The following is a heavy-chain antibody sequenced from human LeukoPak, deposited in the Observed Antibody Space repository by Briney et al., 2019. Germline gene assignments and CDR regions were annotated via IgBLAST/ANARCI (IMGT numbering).Heavy chain of an antibody. CDR1: GYTFTSYD. Sequence: ASVKVSCTASGYTFTSYDINWVRQATGQGLEWVGWMNPNSGNTGYAQKFQGRVTMTRNTSISTAYMELSSLRSEDTAVYYCARAYYDFWSGYLYYYYGMDVWGQGTTVTVSS. CDR3: ARAYYDFWSGYLYYYYGMDV. D-gene: IGHD3-3*01. V-gene: IGHV1-8*01. CDR2: MNPNSGNT. J-gene: IGHJ6*02.